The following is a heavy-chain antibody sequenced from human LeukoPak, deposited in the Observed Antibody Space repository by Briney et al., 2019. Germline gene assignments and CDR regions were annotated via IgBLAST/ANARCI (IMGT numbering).Heavy chain of an antibody. D-gene: IGHD6-19*01. CDR3: ARVVGSGWPPFDH. V-gene: IGHV3-64*01. CDR2: ISNNGGST. CDR1: GFTFSSYA. J-gene: IGHJ4*02. Sequence: GGSLRLSCAASGFTFSSYAMHWVRQAPGKGLEYVSAISNNGGSTYYANSVKGRFTISRDNSKNTLYLQMGSLRDEDTAVYYRARVVGSGWPPFDHWGQGTLVTVSS.